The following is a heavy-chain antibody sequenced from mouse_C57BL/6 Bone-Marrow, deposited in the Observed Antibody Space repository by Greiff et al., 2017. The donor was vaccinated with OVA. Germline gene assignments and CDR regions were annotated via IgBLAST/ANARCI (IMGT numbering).Heavy chain of an antibody. J-gene: IGHJ4*01. D-gene: IGHD2-5*01. CDR1: GYSITSGYY. CDR2: ISYDGSN. Sequence: EVKLQESGPGLVKPSQSLSLTCSVTGYSITSGYYWNWIRQFPGNKLEWMGYISYDGSNNYNPSLKNRISITRDTSKNQFFLKLNSVTTEDTATYYCAREDSNYVAAMDYWGQGTSVTVSS. CDR3: AREDSNYVAAMDY. V-gene: IGHV3-6*01.